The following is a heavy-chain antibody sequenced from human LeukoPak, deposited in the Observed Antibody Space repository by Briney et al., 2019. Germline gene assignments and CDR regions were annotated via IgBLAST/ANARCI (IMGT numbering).Heavy chain of an antibody. D-gene: IGHD3-22*01. J-gene: IGHJ6*02. CDR1: GGSISSYY. V-gene: IGHV4-59*01. Sequence: SETLSLTCTVSGGSISSYYWSWIRQPPGKGLEWIGYIYYSGSTNYNPSLKSRVTISVDTSKNQFSLKLSSVTAADTAVYYCARAEDYYDSSGYLYYYGMDVWGQGTTVTVSS. CDR3: ARAEDYYDSSGYLYYYGMDV. CDR2: IYYSGST.